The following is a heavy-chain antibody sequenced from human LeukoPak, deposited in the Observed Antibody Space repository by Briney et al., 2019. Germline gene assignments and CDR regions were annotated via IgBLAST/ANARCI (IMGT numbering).Heavy chain of an antibody. CDR1: VGSVSGYY. Sequence: SETLSLTCAVYVGSVSGYYWSWIRQPPGKGLEWIGKINDSGSTNYNPSLRSRVTMSVDTSKNQFSLNLSSVTAADTAVYYCARQPLNCTSTNCYAFDIWGQGTMVTVSS. D-gene: IGHD2-2*01. CDR2: INDSGST. CDR3: ARQPLNCTSTNCYAFDI. V-gene: IGHV4-34*01. J-gene: IGHJ3*02.